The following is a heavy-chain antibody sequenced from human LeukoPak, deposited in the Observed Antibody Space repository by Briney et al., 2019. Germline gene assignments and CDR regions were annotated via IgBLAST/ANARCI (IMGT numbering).Heavy chain of an antibody. CDR2: ISSNGGST. J-gene: IGHJ4*02. V-gene: IGHV3-64D*09. D-gene: IGHD3-22*01. CDR3: YYYDSIDY. Sequence: PGGSLGLSCSASGFTFSSYAMHWVSQSPGKVLGYVSAISSNGGSTYYADSVKGRFTISRDNSKNTLYLQMSSLRAEDTAVYYCYYYDSIDYWGQGTLVTVSS. CDR1: GFTFSSYA.